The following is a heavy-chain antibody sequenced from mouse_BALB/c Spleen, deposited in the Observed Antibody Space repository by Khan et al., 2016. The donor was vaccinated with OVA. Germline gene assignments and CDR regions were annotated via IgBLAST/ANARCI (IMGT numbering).Heavy chain of an antibody. D-gene: IGHD1-1*01. J-gene: IGHJ2*01. CDR1: GYSITSDYA. Sequence: EVQLQESGPGLVKPSQSLSLTCTVTGYSITSDYAWNWIRQFPGNKLEWMGYISYSGRTSYNPSLKSRISITRDTSKNQFFLQLNSVTTEDTATYCCARSVTITTVVATDFDYGGQGTTLTVSS. V-gene: IGHV3-2*02. CDR2: ISYSGRT. CDR3: ARSVTITTVVATDFDY.